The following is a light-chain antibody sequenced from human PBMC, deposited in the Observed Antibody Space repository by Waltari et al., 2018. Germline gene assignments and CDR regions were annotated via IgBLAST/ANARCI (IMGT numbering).Light chain of an antibody. CDR1: QNILYNSNNKNY. CDR2: WAS. Sequence: DIVLTQSPDSLPVSLGERATINCKSSQNILYNSNNKNYLAWYQHKPGQPPKLLIYWASTRQFGVPERFSGSGSATDFTLTISSLQAEDVAVYYCQQFFGTPWTFGQGTKVEIK. J-gene: IGKJ1*01. V-gene: IGKV4-1*01. CDR3: QQFFGTPWT.